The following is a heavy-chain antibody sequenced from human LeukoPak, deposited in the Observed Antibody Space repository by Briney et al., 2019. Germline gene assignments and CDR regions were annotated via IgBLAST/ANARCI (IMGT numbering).Heavy chain of an antibody. Sequence: PSETLSLTCTVSGYSISSGYYWGWIRQPPGKGLGWIGSIYHSGSTYYNPSLKSRVTISVDTANNKFTLKLRLITATATAVYYCARDPSSSTWGQGTLVTVTS. D-gene: IGHD6-13*01. CDR3: ARDPSSST. CDR2: IYHSGST. CDR1: GYSISSGYY. V-gene: IGHV4-38-2*02. J-gene: IGHJ5*02.